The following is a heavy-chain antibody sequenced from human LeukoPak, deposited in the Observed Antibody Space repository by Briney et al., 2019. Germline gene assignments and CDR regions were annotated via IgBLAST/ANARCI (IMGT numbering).Heavy chain of an antibody. CDR1: GFTFSSYE. J-gene: IGHJ5*02. CDR2: ISSSGSTK. D-gene: IGHD4-23*01. CDR3: ARDNSVEDTAWWFDP. Sequence: GGSLRLSCAASGFTFSSYEMNWVRQAPGKGLEWVSYISSSGSTKYYADSVKGRFTISRDNAKNSLYLQMNSLRSEDTAVYYCARDNSVEDTAWWFDPWGQGTLVTVSS. V-gene: IGHV3-48*03.